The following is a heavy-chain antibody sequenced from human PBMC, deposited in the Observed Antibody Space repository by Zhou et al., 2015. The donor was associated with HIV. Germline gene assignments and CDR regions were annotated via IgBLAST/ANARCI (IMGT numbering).Heavy chain of an antibody. CDR3: ATDPAFPLRCVDVVCESMSTHCS. J-gene: IGHJ5*02. D-gene: IGHD4-17*01. CDR2: IRNKADGGTT. Sequence: EVQLVESGGGVVKPGGSLRLSCATSGFTFSNAWMSWVRQAPGKGLEWVGRIRNKADGGTTDYAAPVKGRVTISRDDSRNILYLQMNSLTSEDTAVYYCATDPAFPLRCVDVVCESMSTHCSWGREPWSPSLQ. CDR1: GFTFSNAW. V-gene: IGHV3-15*01.